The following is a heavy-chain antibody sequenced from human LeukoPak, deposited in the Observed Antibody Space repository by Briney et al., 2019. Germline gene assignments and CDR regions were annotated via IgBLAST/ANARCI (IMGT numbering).Heavy chain of an antibody. J-gene: IGHJ6*03. CDR2: ISDSGDRT. V-gene: IGHV3-23*01. CDR1: GFTFSTYA. Sequence: GGSLRLSCAGTGTGFTFSTYAMSWVRQAPGKGLEWVSSISDSGDRTFYADSVRGRFTISRDNSKNTLYLQMNSLRAEETAVYYCARGGVVTNYYYYFMDVWGRGTTVTVSS. D-gene: IGHD4-23*01. CDR3: ARGGVVTNYYYYFMDV.